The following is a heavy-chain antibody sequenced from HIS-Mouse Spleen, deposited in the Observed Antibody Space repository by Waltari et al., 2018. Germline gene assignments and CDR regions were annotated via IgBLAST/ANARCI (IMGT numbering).Heavy chain of an antibody. J-gene: IGHJ1*01. V-gene: IGHV1-2*02. CDR1: GYTFTGYY. CDR2: INPNRGGT. D-gene: IGHD1-26*01. Sequence: QVQLVQSGAEVKKPGASVKVSCKASGYTFTGYYMHWVRQAPGQGLEWMGWINPNRGGTNYAQKFQGRVTMTRDTSISTAYMELSRLRSDDTAVYYCARLRIVGATGQHWGQGTLVTVSS. CDR3: ARLRIVGATGQH.